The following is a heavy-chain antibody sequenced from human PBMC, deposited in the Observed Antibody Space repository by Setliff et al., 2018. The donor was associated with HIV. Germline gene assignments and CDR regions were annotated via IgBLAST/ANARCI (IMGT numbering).Heavy chain of an antibody. Sequence: ASVKVSCKASGATFISNTFSWVRQAPGQGLEWMGRIIPLLGVPNYAQRFQGRVTMTADKSTSTAYMELTSLRSDETAVYYCARDHHMGYFDFWGQGALVTVSS. D-gene: IGHD3-16*01. CDR1: GATFISNT. J-gene: IGHJ4*02. V-gene: IGHV1-69*04. CDR2: IIPLLGVP. CDR3: ARDHHMGYFDF.